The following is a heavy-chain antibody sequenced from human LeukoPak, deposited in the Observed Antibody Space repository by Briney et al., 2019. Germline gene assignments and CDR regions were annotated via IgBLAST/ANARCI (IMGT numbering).Heavy chain of an antibody. D-gene: IGHD5-12*01. Sequence: GGSLRLSCTASGFTFGDYAMSWFRQAPGKGLEWVGFIRSKAYGGTTEYAASVKGRFTISRDDSKSIAYLQMNSLKTEATAVYYCTREVGYSGYDSFDYWGQGTLVTVSS. CDR1: GFTFGDYA. CDR3: TREVGYSGYDSFDY. CDR2: IRSKAYGGTT. J-gene: IGHJ4*02. V-gene: IGHV3-49*03.